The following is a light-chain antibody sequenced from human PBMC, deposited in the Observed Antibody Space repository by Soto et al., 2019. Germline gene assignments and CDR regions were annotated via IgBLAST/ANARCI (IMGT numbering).Light chain of an antibody. CDR3: TSYRSATTPPYV. Sequence: QSVLTQPAAVSGSPGQSITISCTGTSSEIGAYNFVSWYQHHPGKAPKLLIYEVAYRPSGISNRFSGSKSANTASLTISGLQAEDEADYFCTSYRSATTPPYVFGSGTMVTVL. J-gene: IGLJ1*01. V-gene: IGLV2-14*01. CDR1: SSEIGAYNF. CDR2: EVA.